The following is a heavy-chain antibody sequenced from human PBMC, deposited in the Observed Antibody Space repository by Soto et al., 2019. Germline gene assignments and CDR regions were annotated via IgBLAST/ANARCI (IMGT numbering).Heavy chain of an antibody. D-gene: IGHD1-1*01. V-gene: IGHV6-1*01. CDR2: TYYRSKWYS. CDR1: VDSVSSNSAA. Sequence: SPTLSLTCPISVDSVSSNSAAWNWIRLSPSRGLELLARTYYRSKWYSVYSPSVQSRISINPHTSKKPSSVKLNSVRASGTAIDYCAKGPGSLRPWGQGTMVTVSS. J-gene: IGHJ5*02. CDR3: AKGPGSLRP.